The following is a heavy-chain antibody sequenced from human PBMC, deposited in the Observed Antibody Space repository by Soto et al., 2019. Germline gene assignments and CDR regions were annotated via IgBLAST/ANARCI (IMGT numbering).Heavy chain of an antibody. CDR3: ARGGVGAAGGMDV. Sequence: QVQLVQSGAEVKKPGSSVKVSCKSSGYTFTIYTVTWVRQAPGQGLEWMGRIIPIFTQTNYAQKFQDRVTITADKSTSTVYMELSGLRYEDTAVYYCARGGVGAAGGMDVWGHGTTVTVSS. CDR2: IIPIFTQT. V-gene: IGHV1-69*08. CDR1: GYTFTIYT. J-gene: IGHJ6*02. D-gene: IGHD1-26*01.